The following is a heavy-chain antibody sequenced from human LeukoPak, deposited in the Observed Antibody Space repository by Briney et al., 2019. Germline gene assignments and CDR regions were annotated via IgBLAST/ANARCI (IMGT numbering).Heavy chain of an antibody. CDR1: GFTFNIYS. Sequence: PGGSLRLSCAASGFTFNIYSMNWVRQAPGKGLEWVSSISGTSNYIYYADSVKGRFTISRDNAKNSLYLHMNSLRAEDTAVYYCARDRDLTTAGHDAFDVWGQGTMVTVSS. CDR2: ISGTSNYI. D-gene: IGHD6-13*01. V-gene: IGHV3-21*01. J-gene: IGHJ3*01. CDR3: ARDRDLTTAGHDAFDV.